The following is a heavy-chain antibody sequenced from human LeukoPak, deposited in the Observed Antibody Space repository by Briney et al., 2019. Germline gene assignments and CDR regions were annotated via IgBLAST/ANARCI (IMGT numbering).Heavy chain of an antibody. CDR3: ARGLYYYDSSGYLYY. CDR2: IYSGGST. Sequence: GGSLRLSCAASGFTVSSNYMSWVRQAPGKGLEWVSVIYSGGSTYYADSVKGRFTISRDNSKNTLYLQMHSLRAEDTAVYYCARGLYYYDSSGYLYYWGRGTLVTVSS. D-gene: IGHD3-22*01. J-gene: IGHJ4*02. CDR1: GFTVSSNY. V-gene: IGHV3-53*01.